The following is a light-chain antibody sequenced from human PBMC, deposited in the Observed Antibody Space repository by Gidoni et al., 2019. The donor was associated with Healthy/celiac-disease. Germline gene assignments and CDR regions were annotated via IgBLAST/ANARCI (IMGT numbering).Light chain of an antibody. CDR1: QSISSY. V-gene: IGKV1-39*01. CDR3: QQSYSTPPT. J-gene: IGKJ2*01. CDR2: AAS. Sequence: DIQMTQSPSSLSASVGDRVTITCRASQSISSYLNWYQQKPGKAPKLLIYAASSVQSGVPSRFSGSGSGTDFTLTISILQPDDFATYYCQQSYSTPPTFGQXTKLEIK.